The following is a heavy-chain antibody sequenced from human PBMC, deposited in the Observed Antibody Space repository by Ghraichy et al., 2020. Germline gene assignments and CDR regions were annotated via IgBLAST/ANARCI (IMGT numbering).Heavy chain of an antibody. V-gene: IGHV3-23*01. J-gene: IGHJ4*02. CDR3: AKRESNYNFHY. Sequence: GGSLRLSCAATGFTFNKYAMYWVRQAPGKGLEWVSTITTGGTTTYYTDSVMGRFTVSRDNSKNTLYLQLNSLRAEDTAIYYCAKRESNYNFHYWGQGTLVTVSS. CDR2: ITTGGTTT. CDR1: GFTFNKYA. D-gene: IGHD1-1*01.